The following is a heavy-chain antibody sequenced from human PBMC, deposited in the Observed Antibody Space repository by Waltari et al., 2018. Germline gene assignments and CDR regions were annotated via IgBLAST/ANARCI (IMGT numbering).Heavy chain of an antibody. J-gene: IGHJ4*02. V-gene: IGHV4-39*01. CDR1: GPSIRRSTYY. CDR3: ARGRSGRAISAPDY. CDR2: IFYSGST. Sequence: QLQLPESGPGLVKPSETLPLTRTVSGPSIRRSTYYWGWIRQPPGEGLEWIGTIFYSGSTYYNPSLKSRVTISIDTSKNQFSLKLSSVTAADTAVYYCARGRSGRAISAPDYWGQGTLVTVSS. D-gene: IGHD1-26*01.